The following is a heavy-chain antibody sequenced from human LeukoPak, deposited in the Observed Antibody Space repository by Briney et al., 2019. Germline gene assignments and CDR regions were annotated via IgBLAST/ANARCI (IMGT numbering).Heavy chain of an antibody. CDR2: IHHSGGT. D-gene: IGHD2-2*01. J-gene: IGHJ6*03. CDR1: GGSFSGYY. CDR3: ARGEVVPTAMGSYYYYYMDV. Sequence: SETLSLTCAVYGGSFSGYYWSWIRQPPGKGLEWIGEIHHSGGTNYNPSLKSRVTISVDTSKNQFSLKLSSVTAADTAVYYCARGEVVPTAMGSYYYYYMDVWGKGTTVTVSS. V-gene: IGHV4-34*01.